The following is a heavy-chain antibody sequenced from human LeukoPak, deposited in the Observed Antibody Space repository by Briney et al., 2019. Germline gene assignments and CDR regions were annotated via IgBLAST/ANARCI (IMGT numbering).Heavy chain of an antibody. V-gene: IGHV1-2*02. CDR1: GYTFTGYY. Sequence: ASVKVSCKASGYTFTGYYMHWVRQAPGQGLEWMGWINPNSGGTNYAQKFQGRVTMTRDTSISTAYMELSRLRSDDTAVYYCARDEEGGDYGVFRGNWFDPWGQGTLVTVSS. J-gene: IGHJ5*02. CDR2: INPNSGGT. CDR3: ARDEEGGDYGVFRGNWFDP. D-gene: IGHD4-17*01.